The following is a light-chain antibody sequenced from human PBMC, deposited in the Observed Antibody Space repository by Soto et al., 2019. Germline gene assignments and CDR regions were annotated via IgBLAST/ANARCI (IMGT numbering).Light chain of an antibody. Sequence: DIQMTQSPSSLSASLGDRVTVTCRASQSISTYLNWVQQRPGKAPKLLIYGAYTLQDGVPSRFSGSGSETEFTLTISSLQPEDFATYYSQQSFGAPRTFGQGNRVDIK. CDR3: QQSFGAPRT. CDR2: GAY. V-gene: IGKV1-39*01. J-gene: IGKJ1*01. CDR1: QSISTY.